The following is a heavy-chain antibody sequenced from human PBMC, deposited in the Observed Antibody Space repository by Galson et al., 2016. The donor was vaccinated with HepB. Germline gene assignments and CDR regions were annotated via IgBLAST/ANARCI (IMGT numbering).Heavy chain of an antibody. CDR2: IYSGDNT. J-gene: IGHJ4*02. V-gene: IGHV3-53*01. CDR1: GFTVNTNY. Sequence: SLRLSCAVSGFTVNTNYMNWVRQAPGKGLEWVSVIYSGDNTDYAYSVKGRFTISSDNSKNTLYLQMNGLRAEDTAVYYCARDNYHGSVSNNFDHWGQGTLVTVSS. D-gene: IGHD3-10*01. CDR3: ARDNYHGSVSNNFDH.